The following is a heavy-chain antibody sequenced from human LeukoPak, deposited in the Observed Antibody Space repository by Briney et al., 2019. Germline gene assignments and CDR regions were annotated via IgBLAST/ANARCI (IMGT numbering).Heavy chain of an antibody. D-gene: IGHD3-9*01. CDR1: GYTLTELS. V-gene: IGHV1-24*01. CDR3: AVFGHAPTDY. Sequence: ASVKVSCKVSGYTLTELSMHWVRQAPGKGLEWMGGFDPEDGETIYAQKFQGRVTMIEDTSTDTAYMELSSLRSEDTAVYYCAVFGHAPTDYWGQGTLVTVSS. CDR2: FDPEDGET. J-gene: IGHJ4*02.